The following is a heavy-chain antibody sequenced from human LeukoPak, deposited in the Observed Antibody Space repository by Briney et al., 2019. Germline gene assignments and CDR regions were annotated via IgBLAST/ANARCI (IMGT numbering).Heavy chain of an antibody. CDR2: IIPIFGTA. CDR1: GGTFSSYA. CDR3: ASLPIVVVTAANYYYGMDV. J-gene: IGHJ6*02. V-gene: IGHV1-69*13. Sequence: SVKVSCKASGGTFSSYAISWVRQAPGQGLEWMGGIIPIFGTANYAQKFQGRVTITADESTSTAYMELSSLRSEDTAVYYCASLPIVVVTAANYYYGMDVWGQGTTVTVSS. D-gene: IGHD2-21*02.